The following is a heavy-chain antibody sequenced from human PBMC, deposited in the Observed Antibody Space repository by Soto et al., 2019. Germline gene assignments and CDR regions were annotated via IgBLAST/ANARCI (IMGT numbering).Heavy chain of an antibody. V-gene: IGHV3-21*01. J-gene: IGHJ3*02. CDR1: GFTFSSYS. CDR3: ARVFEYYYDSSGYYEPKDAFDI. Sequence: SLRLSCAASGFTFSSYSMNWVRQAPGKGLEWVSSISSSSSYIYYADSVKGRFTISRDNAKNSLYLQMNSLRAEDTAVYYCARVFEYYYDSSGYYEPKDAFDIWGQGTMVTVSS. CDR2: ISSSSSYI. D-gene: IGHD3-22*01.